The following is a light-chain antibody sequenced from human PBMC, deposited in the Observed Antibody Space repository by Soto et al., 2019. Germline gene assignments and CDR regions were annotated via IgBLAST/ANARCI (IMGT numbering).Light chain of an antibody. CDR2: DAS. V-gene: IGKV3-15*01. Sequence: VMTQSPATLSVSPGERATLSCRASQSVNTNLAWYQQKPGQAPRLLISDASTRATGIPARFSGSGSGTELTLTISSRQSEDFAVYYCQQYNTVPQLTFGGGAKVDIK. CDR3: QQYNTVPQLT. J-gene: IGKJ4*01. CDR1: QSVNTN.